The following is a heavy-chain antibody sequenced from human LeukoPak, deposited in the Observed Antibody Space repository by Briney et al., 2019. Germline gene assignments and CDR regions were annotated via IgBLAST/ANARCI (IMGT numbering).Heavy chain of an antibody. CDR2: IYYTRPT. CDR1: GGSINRSPYY. V-gene: IGHV4-39*07. D-gene: IGHD3-22*01. Sequence: SETLSLTCTVSGGSINRSPYYWGWIRQPPGKGLEWIGNIYYTRPTYDNPSLKSRITLSVDTSQNQFSLRLSSVTAADTALYFCASYDSSGYHDYWGQGTLVTVSS. CDR3: ASYDSSGYHDY. J-gene: IGHJ4*02.